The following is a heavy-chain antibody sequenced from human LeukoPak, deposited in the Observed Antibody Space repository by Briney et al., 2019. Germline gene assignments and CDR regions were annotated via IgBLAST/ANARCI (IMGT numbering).Heavy chain of an antibody. CDR1: GFTFTYAW. Sequence: KPGGSLRLSCAASGFTFTYAWMSWVRQAPGKGLEWVGRIKSETDGGTTDYAAPVKGRFTISRDDSKTTLYLQMNSLKTEDTAVYYCTTGTDVPAVTPTYYYGMDVWGQGTTVTVSS. V-gene: IGHV3-15*01. CDR2: IKSETDGGTT. CDR3: TTGTDVPAVTPTYYYGMDV. D-gene: IGHD2-2*01. J-gene: IGHJ6*02.